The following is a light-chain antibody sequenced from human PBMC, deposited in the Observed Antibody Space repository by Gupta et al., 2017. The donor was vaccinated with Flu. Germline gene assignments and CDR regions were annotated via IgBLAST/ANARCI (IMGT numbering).Light chain of an antibody. V-gene: IGKV1-5*03. Sequence: DIQMTQSPSTLSASVGDRVTITCPASQSISSWLAWYQQKPGKAPKLLIYKASSLESGVPSRFSGSGSGTEFTLTISSLQPDDFATYYCQQYNSSLRTFGQGTKVEIK. CDR3: QQYNSSLRT. J-gene: IGKJ1*01. CDR1: QSISSW. CDR2: KAS.